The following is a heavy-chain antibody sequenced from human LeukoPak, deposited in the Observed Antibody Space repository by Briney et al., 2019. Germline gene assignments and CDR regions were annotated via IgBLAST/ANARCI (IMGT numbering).Heavy chain of an antibody. CDR1: GGSISSYY. Sequence: PSETLSLTCTVPGGSISSYYWSWIRQPPGKGLEWIGYIYYRGSTNYNPSLKSRVTISVDTSKNQFSLKLSSVTAADTAVYYCARDLTTGTAFDIWGQGTMVTVSS. D-gene: IGHD1-14*01. J-gene: IGHJ3*02. CDR3: ARDLTTGTAFDI. CDR2: IYYRGST. V-gene: IGHV4-59*01.